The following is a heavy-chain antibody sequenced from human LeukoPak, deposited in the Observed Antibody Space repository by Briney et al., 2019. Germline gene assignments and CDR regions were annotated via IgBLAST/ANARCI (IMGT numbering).Heavy chain of an antibody. D-gene: IGHD6-19*01. Sequence: KPGESLKISGKGSGYSFTSYWIGWVRQMPGKGLEWMGIIYPGDSDTRYSPSFQGQVTISADKSISTAYLQWSSLKASDTAMYYCARPWRSGWFYGRIDYWGQGTLVTVSS. CDR3: ARPWRSGWFYGRIDY. V-gene: IGHV5-51*03. CDR2: IYPGDSDT. J-gene: IGHJ4*02. CDR1: GYSFTSYW.